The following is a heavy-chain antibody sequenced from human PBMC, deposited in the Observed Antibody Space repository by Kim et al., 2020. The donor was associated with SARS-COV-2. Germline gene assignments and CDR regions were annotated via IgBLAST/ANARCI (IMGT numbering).Heavy chain of an antibody. CDR2: TYYRSKWYN. J-gene: IGHJ4*02. Sequence: SQTLSLTCAISGDSVSSNSAAWNWIRQSPSRGLEWLGRTYYRSKWYNDYAVSVKSRITINPDTSKNQFSLQLNSVTPEDTAVYYCARVFGADYDFWSGFDYWGQGTLVTVSS. D-gene: IGHD3-3*01. CDR1: GDSVSSNSAA. CDR3: ARVFGADYDFWSGFDY. V-gene: IGHV6-1*01.